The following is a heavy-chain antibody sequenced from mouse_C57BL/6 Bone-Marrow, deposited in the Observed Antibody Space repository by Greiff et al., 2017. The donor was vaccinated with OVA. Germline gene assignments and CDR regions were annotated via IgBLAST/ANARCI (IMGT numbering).Heavy chain of an antibody. V-gene: IGHV1-5*01. CDR3: RGTYYDYDFWYFDV. CDR1: GYTFTSYW. D-gene: IGHD2-4*01. CDR2: IYPGNSDT. J-gene: IGHJ1*03. Sequence: VQLQQSGTVLARPGASVRMSCKTSGYTFTSYWMHWVKQRPGQGLEWIGAIYPGNSDTSYNQKFKGKAKLTAVTSASTAYMELSSLTNEDSAVYYCRGTYYDYDFWYFDVWGTGTTVTVSS.